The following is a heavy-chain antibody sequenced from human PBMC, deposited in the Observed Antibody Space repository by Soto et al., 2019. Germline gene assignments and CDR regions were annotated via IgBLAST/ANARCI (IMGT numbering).Heavy chain of an antibody. V-gene: IGHV3-53*01. J-gene: IGHJ6*02. Sequence: EVQLVESGGGLIQPGGSLRLSCAASGFTVSSNYIYWVRQAPGKGLEWVAVIYSGGSTYYADSVKGRFNMSRDNSKNTLYLQMNSLIAEDTAVYYCARVLWGVEDYGMDVWGQGTTVTVSS. CDR2: IYSGGST. CDR3: ARVLWGVEDYGMDV. D-gene: IGHD2-8*01. CDR1: GFTVSSNY.